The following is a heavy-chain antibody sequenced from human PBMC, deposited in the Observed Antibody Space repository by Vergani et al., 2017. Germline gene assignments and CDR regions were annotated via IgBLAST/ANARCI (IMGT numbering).Heavy chain of an antibody. CDR1: GYTFSDYY. Sequence: QVQLEQSGAELKKPGASVRVSCKASGYTFSDYYIHWVRQPPGQGPEGLGWMNPDDGDTMYAEKFKGRVTMTRVTSLSTGYMDLTRLTSDDTAVYYCARDDARDQLLRWGMDVWGQGTTVTVSS. D-gene: IGHD2-2*01. J-gene: IGHJ6*02. V-gene: IGHV1-2*02. CDR3: ARDDARDQLLRWGMDV. CDR2: MNPDDGDT.